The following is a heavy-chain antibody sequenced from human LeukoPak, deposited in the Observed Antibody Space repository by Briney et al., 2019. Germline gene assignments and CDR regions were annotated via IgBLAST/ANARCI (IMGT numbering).Heavy chain of an antibody. CDR3: AKGVWQGSDY. V-gene: IGHV3-23*01. Sequence: GGSLRLPCAASGFTFSSYGMNWVRQAPGKGLDWVSTISGGSTYYADSVKGRFTISRDNSKNTLYLQMNSLRAEDTAVYYCAKGVWQGSDYWGQGTLVTVSS. D-gene: IGHD2-21*01. CDR1: GFTFSSYG. J-gene: IGHJ4*02. CDR2: ISGGST.